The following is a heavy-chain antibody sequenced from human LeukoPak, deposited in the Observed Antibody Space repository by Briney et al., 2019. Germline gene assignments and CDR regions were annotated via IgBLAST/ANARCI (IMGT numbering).Heavy chain of an antibody. CDR1: GFTFSDYS. V-gene: IGHV3-21*06. Sequence: GGSLTLSCAASGFTFSDYSLTWGRQAPGKGLEWVSCISGDSRYIYYADSVKGRSTISRDNAQNSLYLHMNSLRAEDTAVYYCARGPFSSSWSEFDYWGQGTLVTVSS. D-gene: IGHD6-13*01. CDR3: ARGPFSSSWSEFDY. CDR2: ISGDSRYI. J-gene: IGHJ4*02.